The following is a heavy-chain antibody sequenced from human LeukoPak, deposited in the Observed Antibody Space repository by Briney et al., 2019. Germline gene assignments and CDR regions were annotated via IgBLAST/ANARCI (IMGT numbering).Heavy chain of an antibody. Sequence: GGSLRLSCGASGFTFSGYGMNWVRQAPGKGLERVAVVRSNGSNKYYADAVKGRFTINRDNSKNPMYLQMNSLRAEDTAVYYCAKDRDIVVVPAAITPFDYWGQGTLVTVSS. V-gene: IGHV3-30*02. D-gene: IGHD2-2*02. CDR1: GFTFSGYG. CDR3: AKDRDIVVVPAAITPFDY. J-gene: IGHJ4*02. CDR2: VRSNGSNK.